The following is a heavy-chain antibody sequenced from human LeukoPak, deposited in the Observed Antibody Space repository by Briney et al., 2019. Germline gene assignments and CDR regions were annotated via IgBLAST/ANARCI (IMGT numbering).Heavy chain of an antibody. CDR3: AREPSRPSSGWYDGIIDY. CDR1: GFTFSGYA. CDR2: ISGSGRTT. D-gene: IGHD6-19*01. Sequence: GGSLRLSCAASGFTFSGYAMSWVRQAPGKGLEWVSGISGSGRTTYYADSVKGRFTISRDNAKNSLYLQMNSLRAEDTAVYYCAREPSRPSSGWYDGIIDYWGQGTLVTVSS. J-gene: IGHJ4*02. V-gene: IGHV3-23*01.